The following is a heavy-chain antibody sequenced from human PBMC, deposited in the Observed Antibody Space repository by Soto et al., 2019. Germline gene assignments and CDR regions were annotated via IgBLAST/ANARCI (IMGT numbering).Heavy chain of an antibody. Sequence: GGSLRLSCAASGFTFSSYWMHWVRQAPGKGLVWVSRINSDGSSTSYADSVKGRFTISRDNAKNTLYLQMNSLRAEDTAVYYCARDSMDIVLMVYARLGDAFDIWGQGTMVTVSS. V-gene: IGHV3-74*01. J-gene: IGHJ3*02. CDR2: INSDGSST. CDR3: ARDSMDIVLMVYARLGDAFDI. CDR1: GFTFSSYW. D-gene: IGHD2-8*01.